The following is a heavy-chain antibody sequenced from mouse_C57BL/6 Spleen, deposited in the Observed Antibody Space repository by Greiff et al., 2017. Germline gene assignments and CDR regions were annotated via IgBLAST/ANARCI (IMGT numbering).Heavy chain of an antibody. CDR3: ARLTVVAYDYAMDY. V-gene: IGHV1-52*01. CDR1: GYTFTSYW. Sequence: QVQLQQPGAELVRPGSSVKLSCKASGYTFTSYWMHWVKQRPIQGLEWIGNIDPSDSETHYNQKFKDKATLTVDKSSSTAYMQLSSLTSEDSAVYYCARLTVVAYDYAMDYWGQGTSVTVSS. J-gene: IGHJ4*01. D-gene: IGHD1-1*01. CDR2: IDPSDSET.